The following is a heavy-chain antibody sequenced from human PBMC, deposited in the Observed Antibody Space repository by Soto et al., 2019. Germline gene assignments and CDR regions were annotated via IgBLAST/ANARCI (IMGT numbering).Heavy chain of an antibody. V-gene: IGHV1-3*01. Sequence: ASVKVSCKASGYTFTSYAMHWVRQAPGQRLEWMGWINAGNGNTKYSQKFQGRVTITRDTSVSTAYMELSSLRSEDTAVYYCARAPFGGYYDSSGFGGRKFDPWGQGTLVTVSS. CDR2: INAGNGNT. CDR1: GYTFTSYA. CDR3: ARAPFGGYYDSSGFGGRKFDP. J-gene: IGHJ5*02. D-gene: IGHD3-22*01.